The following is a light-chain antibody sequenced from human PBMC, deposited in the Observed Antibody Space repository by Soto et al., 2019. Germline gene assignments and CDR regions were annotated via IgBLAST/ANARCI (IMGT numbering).Light chain of an antibody. CDR2: DTS. CDR1: QSVNTF. J-gene: IGKJ4*01. V-gene: IGKV3-11*01. CDR3: QQRAKWPLT. Sequence: EIELTQSPVTLSLSPGEGATLSCRASQSVNTFLAWYQQKPGQTPRLLIYDTSNRATGIPARFSGSGSGTDFTLTISSLEPEDFAIYYCQQRAKWPLTFGGGTKVEI.